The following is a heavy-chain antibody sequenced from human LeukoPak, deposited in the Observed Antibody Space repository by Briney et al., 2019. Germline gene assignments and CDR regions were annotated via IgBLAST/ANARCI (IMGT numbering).Heavy chain of an antibody. V-gene: IGHV3-30*04. D-gene: IGHD3-9*01. Sequence: GGSLRLSCVASGFTFTDYAFNWVRQTPGKGMEWVVIISSDGNTQSYADPLKGRFTISRDNFRDTVFLELTTLRPEDTGLYYCVRDLTSGARFDFWGPGTLVTVSS. CDR1: GFTFTDYA. CDR3: VRDLTSGARFDF. J-gene: IGHJ4*01. CDR2: ISSDGNTQ.